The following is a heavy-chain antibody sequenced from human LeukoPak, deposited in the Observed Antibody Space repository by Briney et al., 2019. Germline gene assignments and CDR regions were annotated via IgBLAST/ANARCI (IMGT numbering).Heavy chain of an antibody. V-gene: IGHV4-61*01. D-gene: IGHD3-10*01. J-gene: IGHJ4*02. CDR1: GASVATDNYY. Sequence: PSETLSLTCTVSGASVATDNYYWTWIRQPPGKGLEWIGYIWNSGNTRYNPSLKSRVALSLNTSKNQFSLKLNSVTAADTAVYFCAKEAAYYALGSRPIDSWGQGTLVTVSS. CDR2: IWNSGNT. CDR3: AKEAAYYALGSRPIDS.